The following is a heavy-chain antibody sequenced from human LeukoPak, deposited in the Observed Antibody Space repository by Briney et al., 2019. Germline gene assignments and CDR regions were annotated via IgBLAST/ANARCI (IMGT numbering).Heavy chain of an antibody. Sequence: PGGSLRLSCGASGFTFSTYVMTWVRQAPGRGLEWVSSISGSGSGTYYADSVKGRFTISRDNSKNTLYLQMNSLRAEDTAVYYCAKVSGMVRGVFDYWGQGTLVTVSP. CDR3: AKVSGMVRGVFDY. CDR2: ISGSGSGT. V-gene: IGHV3-23*01. J-gene: IGHJ4*02. D-gene: IGHD3-10*01. CDR1: GFTFSTYV.